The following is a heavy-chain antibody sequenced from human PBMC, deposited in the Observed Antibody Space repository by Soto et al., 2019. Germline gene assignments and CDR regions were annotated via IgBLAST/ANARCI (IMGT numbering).Heavy chain of an antibody. V-gene: IGHV1-69*02. CDR2: IIPILGIA. CDR1: GGTFSSYT. Sequence: SVKVSCKASGGTFSSYTISWVRQAPGQGLEWMGRIIPILGIANYAQKFQGRVTITADKSTSTAYMELSSLRSEDTAVYYCAYCSSTSCYLNFYMDVWGKGTTVTVSS. D-gene: IGHD2-2*01. CDR3: AYCSSTSCYLNFYMDV. J-gene: IGHJ6*03.